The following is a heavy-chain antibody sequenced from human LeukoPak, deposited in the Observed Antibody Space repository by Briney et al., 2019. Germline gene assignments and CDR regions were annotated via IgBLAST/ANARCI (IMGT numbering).Heavy chain of an antibody. CDR2: ITPLLGTP. Sequence: SVKVSCKASGGAFSNYAMNWVRQAPGQGPEWMGGITPLLGTPSYAQKFQGRVTITADESTTTAYMELSSLRSEDTAVYYCARWTHGSGAGFFIHWGQGTLVTVSS. D-gene: IGHD3-10*01. V-gene: IGHV1-69*13. CDR1: GGAFSNYA. J-gene: IGHJ1*01. CDR3: ARWTHGSGAGFFIH.